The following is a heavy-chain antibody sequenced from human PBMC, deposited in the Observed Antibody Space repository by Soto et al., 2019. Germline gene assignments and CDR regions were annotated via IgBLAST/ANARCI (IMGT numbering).Heavy chain of an antibody. J-gene: IGHJ4*02. V-gene: IGHV3-33*01. D-gene: IGHD3-22*01. CDR1: GFTFSSYG. Sequence: QVQLVESGGGVVQPGRSLRLSCAASGFTFSSYGMHWVRQAPGKGLEWVAVIWYDGSNKYYADSVKGRFTISRDNSKNTLDLQRTSLRAEDTAVYYCARERFDYYESSGLLDYWGQGTLVTVSS. CDR3: ARERFDYYESSGLLDY. CDR2: IWYDGSNK.